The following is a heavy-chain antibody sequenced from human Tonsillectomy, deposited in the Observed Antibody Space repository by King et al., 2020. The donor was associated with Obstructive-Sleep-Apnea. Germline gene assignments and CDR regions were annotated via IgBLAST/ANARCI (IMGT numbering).Heavy chain of an antibody. Sequence: VQLVESGGGVVQPGRSLRLSCAASGFTFSNYGMHWVRQAPGKGLEWVAVIWYDGSIKYYADSVKGRFTISRDNSKNTLYLQMNSLRAEDTAVYYCARDLEDYYDSSGYPDYWGQGTLVTVSS. D-gene: IGHD3-22*01. CDR3: ARDLEDYYDSSGYPDY. J-gene: IGHJ4*02. CDR2: IWYDGSIK. V-gene: IGHV3-33*01. CDR1: GFTFSNYG.